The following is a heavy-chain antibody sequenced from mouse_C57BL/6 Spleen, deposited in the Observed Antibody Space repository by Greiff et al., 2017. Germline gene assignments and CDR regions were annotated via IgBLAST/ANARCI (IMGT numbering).Heavy chain of an antibody. D-gene: IGHD2-5*01. CDR3: ANYSNYNYYAMGY. Sequence: QVQLQQPGAELVKPGASVKLSCKASGYTFTSYWMHWVKQRPGRGLEGIGRIDPNSGGTKYNEKFKSKATLTVDKPSSTAYMQLSSLTSEDSAVYYCANYSNYNYYAMGYWGQGASVTVSS. CDR1: GYTFTSYW. CDR2: IDPNSGGT. J-gene: IGHJ4*01. V-gene: IGHV1-72*01.